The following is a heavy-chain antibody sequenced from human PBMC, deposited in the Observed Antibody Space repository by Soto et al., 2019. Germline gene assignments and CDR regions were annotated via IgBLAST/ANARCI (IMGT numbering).Heavy chain of an antibody. V-gene: IGHV3-33*01. CDR3: ARVATIGPYYYYGMDV. Sequence: QVQLVESGGGVVQPGRSLRLSCAASGFTFSSYGMHWVRQAPGKGLEWVAVIWYDGSNKYYADSVKGRFTISRDNSKNTLYLQMNSLRAEDTAAYYCARVATIGPYYYYGMDVWGQGTTVTVSS. J-gene: IGHJ6*02. CDR2: IWYDGSNK. CDR1: GFTFSSYG. D-gene: IGHD5-12*01.